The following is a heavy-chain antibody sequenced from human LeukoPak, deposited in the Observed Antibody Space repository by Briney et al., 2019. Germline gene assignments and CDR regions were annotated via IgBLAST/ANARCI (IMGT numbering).Heavy chain of an antibody. CDR2: IKSKTDGGTT. D-gene: IGHD1-1*01. CDR1: GFTFSSYA. Sequence: GGSLRLSCAASGFTFSSYAMSWVRQAPGKGLEWVGLIKSKTDGGTTDYAAPVKGRFTISRDDSKNTLYVQMNSLKAEDTAVYYCTSYNDRDAFNIWGQGTMVTVSS. V-gene: IGHV3-15*01. CDR3: TSYNDRDAFNI. J-gene: IGHJ3*02.